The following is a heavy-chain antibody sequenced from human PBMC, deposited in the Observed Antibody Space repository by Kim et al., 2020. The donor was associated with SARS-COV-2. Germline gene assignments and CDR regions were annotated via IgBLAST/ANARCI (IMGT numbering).Heavy chain of an antibody. D-gene: IGHD1-20*01. CDR2: ISGSGGST. Sequence: GGSLRLSCAASGFTFSSYAMSWVRQAPGKGLEWVSAISGSGGSTYYADSVKGRFTISRDNSKNTLYLQMNSLRAEDTAVYYCAKVRRFITGTTGGYFDYWGQGTLVTVSS. CDR3: AKVRRFITGTTGGYFDY. CDR1: GFTFSSYA. V-gene: IGHV3-23*01. J-gene: IGHJ4*02.